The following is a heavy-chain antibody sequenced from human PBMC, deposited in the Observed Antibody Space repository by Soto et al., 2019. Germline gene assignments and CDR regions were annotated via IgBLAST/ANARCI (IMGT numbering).Heavy chain of an antibody. J-gene: IGHJ6*03. V-gene: IGHV3-30*18. D-gene: IGHD2-2*01. CDR3: AKDPRKYQLLDYHYMDV. CDR2: ISYDGSNK. Sequence: QVQLVESGGCVVQTGRSLRLSCAASGLTFSSYGMHWVRQAPGKGLEWVAVISYDGSNKYYADSVKGRFTISRDNSKNTLYLQMNSLRAEDTAVYYCAKDPRKYQLLDYHYMDVWGKGTTVTVSS. CDR1: GLTFSSYG.